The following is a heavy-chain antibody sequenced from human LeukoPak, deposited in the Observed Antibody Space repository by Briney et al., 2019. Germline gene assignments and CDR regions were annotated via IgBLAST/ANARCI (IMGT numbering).Heavy chain of an antibody. V-gene: IGHV1-2*02. D-gene: IGHD3-22*01. CDR2: INPKSGGK. J-gene: IGHJ4*02. Sequence: ASVKVSCKASGYTFTGYYLHWLRQAPGQGLEWMGWINPKSGGKNYAKKFQSRVTMTRDTSIGTAFMELSRLRSDDTAVYYCARGRGGYSLDYWGQGTLVTVSS. CDR1: GYTFTGYY. CDR3: ARGRGGYSLDY.